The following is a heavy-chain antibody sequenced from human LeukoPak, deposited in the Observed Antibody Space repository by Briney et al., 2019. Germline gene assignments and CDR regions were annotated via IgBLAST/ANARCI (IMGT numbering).Heavy chain of an antibody. CDR3: AREGYFSGGTSYRVRQNWFDP. J-gene: IGHJ5*02. V-gene: IGHV1-46*01. CDR2: INPRGFST. D-gene: IGHD2-15*01. Sequence: SLKVSCKASGYTFTSSYMHWVRYAPGQGLEWMGIINPRGFSTSYEQKFQGRVTMTRDMSTSTVYMELSSLRSEDTAVYYCAREGYFSGGTSYRVRQNWFDPWGQGTLVTVSS. CDR1: GYTFTSSY.